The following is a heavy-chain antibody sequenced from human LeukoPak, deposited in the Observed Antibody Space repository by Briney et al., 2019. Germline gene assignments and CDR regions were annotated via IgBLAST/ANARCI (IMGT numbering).Heavy chain of an antibody. CDR1: GYTFTGYY. CDR3: ARFPSGGSYYDY. CDR2: INPNSGGT. V-gene: IGHV1-2*06. J-gene: IGHJ4*02. D-gene: IGHD2-15*01. Sequence: ASVKVSCKASGYTFTGYYMHWVRQAPGQGLEWMGRINPNSGGTNYAQKFQGRVTMTRDTSTSTVYMELSSLRSEDTAVYYCARFPSGGSYYDYWGQGTLVTVSS.